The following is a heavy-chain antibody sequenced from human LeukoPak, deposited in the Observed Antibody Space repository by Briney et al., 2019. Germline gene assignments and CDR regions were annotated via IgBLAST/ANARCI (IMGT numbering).Heavy chain of an antibody. Sequence: GRSLRLSCAAPGFTFSSYAMHWVRQAPGKGLEWVAVISYDGSNKYYADSVKGRFTISRDNSKNTLYLQMNSLRAEDTAVYYCAREFRDSSSWYAPRDFDYWGQGTLVTVSS. CDR3: AREFRDSSSWYAPRDFDY. J-gene: IGHJ4*02. V-gene: IGHV3-30-3*01. CDR2: ISYDGSNK. D-gene: IGHD6-13*01. CDR1: GFTFSSYA.